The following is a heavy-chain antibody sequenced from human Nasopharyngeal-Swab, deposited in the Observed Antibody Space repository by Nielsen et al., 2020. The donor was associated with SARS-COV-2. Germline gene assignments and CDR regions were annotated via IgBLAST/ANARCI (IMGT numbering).Heavy chain of an antibody. CDR1: GFTFSSYA. J-gene: IGHJ3*02. D-gene: IGHD3-22*01. CDR3: AKDQSRNFYYYDSSGKNAFDI. V-gene: IGHV3-23*01. Sequence: GGSLPISCAASGFTFSSYAMSWVRQASGKGLAWVSAISGSGGSTYYADSVKGRFTISRDNSKNTLYLQMNSLRAEDTAVYYCAKDQSRNFYYYDSSGKNAFDIWGQGTMVTVSS. CDR2: ISGSGGST.